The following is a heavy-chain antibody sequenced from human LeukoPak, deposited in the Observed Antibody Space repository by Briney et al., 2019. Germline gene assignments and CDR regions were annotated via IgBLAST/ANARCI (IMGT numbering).Heavy chain of an antibody. D-gene: IGHD2-8*01. J-gene: IGHJ5*02. CDR2: ISSSSSTI. Sequence: GGSLRLSCAASGFTFSSYSMNWVRQAPGKGLERVSYISSSSSTIYYADSVKGRFTISRDNAKNSLYLQMNSLRAEDTAVYYCARDLKDIVLMVYAIPDWFDPWGQGTLVTVSS. CDR1: GFTFSSYS. V-gene: IGHV3-48*01. CDR3: ARDLKDIVLMVYAIPDWFDP.